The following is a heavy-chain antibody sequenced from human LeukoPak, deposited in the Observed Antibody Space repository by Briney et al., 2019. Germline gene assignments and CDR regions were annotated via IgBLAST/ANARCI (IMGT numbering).Heavy chain of an antibody. CDR2: IYYSGST. D-gene: IGHD1-26*01. V-gene: IGHV4-34*01. CDR1: GGSFSGYY. Sequence: SETLSLTCAVYGGSFSGYYWSWIRQPPGKGLEWIGSIYYSGSTYYNPSLKSRVTISVDTSKNQFSLKLSSVTAADMAVYFCARQFLVGSTFHAFDLWGQGTRVTVSS. J-gene: IGHJ3*01. CDR3: ARQFLVGSTFHAFDL.